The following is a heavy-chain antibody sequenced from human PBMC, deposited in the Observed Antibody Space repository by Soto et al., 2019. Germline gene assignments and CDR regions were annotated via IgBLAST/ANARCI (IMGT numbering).Heavy chain of an antibody. J-gene: IGHJ4*02. D-gene: IGHD3-10*01. CDR1: GFTFSSYG. Sequence: QVQLVESGGGVVQPGRSLRLSCAASGFTFSSYGMHWVRQAPGKGLEWVAVISYDGSNKYYADAVKGRFTISRDNSKNTLYLQMNSLRAEDTAVYYCATWFDAFDYWGQGTLVTVSS. CDR2: ISYDGSNK. V-gene: IGHV3-30*03. CDR3: ATWFDAFDY.